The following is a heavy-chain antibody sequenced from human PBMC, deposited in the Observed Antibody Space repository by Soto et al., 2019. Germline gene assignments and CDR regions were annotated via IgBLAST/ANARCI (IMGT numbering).Heavy chain of an antibody. D-gene: IGHD3-10*01. Sequence: SETLSLTCAVYGGSFSGYYWSWIRQPPGKGLEWIGEINHSGSTNYNPSLKSRVTISVDTSKNQFSLKLSSVTAADTAVYYCARGGRGYYYYGMDVWGQGTTVTVSS. V-gene: IGHV4-34*01. CDR2: INHSGST. CDR1: GGSFSGYY. CDR3: ARGGRGYYYYGMDV. J-gene: IGHJ6*02.